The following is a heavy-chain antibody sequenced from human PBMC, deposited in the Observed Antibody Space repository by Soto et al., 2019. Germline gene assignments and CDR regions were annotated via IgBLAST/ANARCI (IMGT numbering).Heavy chain of an antibody. CDR3: ARVVVTGDNSFYI. CDR1: GFTFSSYA. V-gene: IGHV3-23*01. J-gene: IGHJ3*02. D-gene: IGHD7-27*01. Sequence: GGSLRLSFAASGFTFSSYAMSWVRQAPGKGLGWVSAISGSGGSTYYADSVKGRFTISRDNSKNTLYLQMNRLRAEDTAVYDCARVVVTGDNSFYIWGQGTMVTVSS. CDR2: ISGSGGST.